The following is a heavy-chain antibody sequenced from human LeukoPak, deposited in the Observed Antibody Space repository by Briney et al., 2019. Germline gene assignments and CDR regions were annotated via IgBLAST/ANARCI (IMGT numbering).Heavy chain of an antibody. CDR1: GFTFSSYG. CDR3: AGVDFWSGYRDY. V-gene: IGHV3-30*02. J-gene: IGHJ4*02. D-gene: IGHD3-3*01. CDR2: IRYDGSNK. Sequence: PGGSLRLSCVASGFTFSSYGMHWVRQAPGKGLEWVAFIRYDGSNKYYADSVKGRFTISRDNSKNTLYLQMNSLRAEDTAVYYCAGVDFWSGYRDYWGQGTLVTVSS.